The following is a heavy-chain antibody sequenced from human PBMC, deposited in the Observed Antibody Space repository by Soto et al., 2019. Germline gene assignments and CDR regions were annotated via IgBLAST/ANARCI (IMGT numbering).Heavy chain of an antibody. CDR2: INPNSGGT. V-gene: IGHV1-2*02. CDR1: GYNFRGYY. J-gene: IGHJ6*02. CDR3: AVGTHESDGVDV. Sequence: GASVKVSCKTSGYNFRGYYIHWVRQAPGQGLEWMGWINPNSGGTNYAQTFQGRVTMTRDTSISTAYMELSRLRFDDTASYYCAVGTHESDGVDVWGQGTTVTVSS.